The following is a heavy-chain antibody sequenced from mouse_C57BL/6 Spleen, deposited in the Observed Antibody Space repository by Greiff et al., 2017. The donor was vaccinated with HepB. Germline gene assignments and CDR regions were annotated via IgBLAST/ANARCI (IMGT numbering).Heavy chain of an antibody. Sequence: EVQLQQSGGGLVKPGGSLKLSCAASGFTFSDYGMHWVRQAPEKGLEWVAYISSGSSTIYYADTVKGRFTISSDNAKNTLFLQMTSLRSEDTAMYDCATIYYTHYYAMDYWGQGTSVTVSS. CDR2: ISSGSSTI. V-gene: IGHV5-17*01. D-gene: IGHD2-1*01. CDR1: GFTFSDYG. J-gene: IGHJ4*01. CDR3: ATIYYTHYYAMDY.